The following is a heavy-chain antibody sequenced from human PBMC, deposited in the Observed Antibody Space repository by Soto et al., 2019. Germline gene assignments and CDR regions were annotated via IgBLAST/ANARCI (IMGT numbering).Heavy chain of an antibody. Sequence: EVQLLESGGGLVQPGGSLRLSCAASGFTFNSYAMNWVRQAPGKGLEWVSGISGSGGTTYYAGSVKGRFTISRDNSKNTLYLQMNSLRAEDTAVYYCAKVDDGSAYYFGPFDYWGQGTLVTVSS. CDR1: GFTFNSYA. J-gene: IGHJ4*02. CDR3: AKVDDGSAYYFGPFDY. V-gene: IGHV3-23*01. D-gene: IGHD3-22*01. CDR2: ISGSGGTT.